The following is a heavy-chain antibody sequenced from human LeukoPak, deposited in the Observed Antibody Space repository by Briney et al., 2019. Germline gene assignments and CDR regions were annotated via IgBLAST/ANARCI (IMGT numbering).Heavy chain of an antibody. D-gene: IGHD2-2*02. V-gene: IGHV3-23*01. Sequence: PGGSLRLSCAASGFTFSSYAMSWVRQAPGKGLEWVSAISGSGGSTYYADSVKGRFTISRDNSKNTLYLQMNSLRAEDTAVYYCAKVGYCSSTSCYKGYSDYWGQGTLVTVSS. CDR3: AKVGYCSSTSCYKGYSDY. CDR2: ISGSGGST. J-gene: IGHJ4*02. CDR1: GFTFSSYA.